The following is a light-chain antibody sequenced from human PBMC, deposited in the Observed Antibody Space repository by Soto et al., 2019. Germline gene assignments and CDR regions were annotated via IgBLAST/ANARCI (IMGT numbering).Light chain of an antibody. Sequence: ELVLTHSADTLSLSPGERATLSCRASQSVRNNYLAWYQQKPGQAPRFLIYDASSRATGIPDRFSGSGSGTDFTLTISRLEPEDFAVYYCQQYGSSPLTFGGGTKVDIK. CDR3: QQYGSSPLT. CDR2: DAS. CDR1: QSVRNNY. V-gene: IGKV3-20*01. J-gene: IGKJ4*01.